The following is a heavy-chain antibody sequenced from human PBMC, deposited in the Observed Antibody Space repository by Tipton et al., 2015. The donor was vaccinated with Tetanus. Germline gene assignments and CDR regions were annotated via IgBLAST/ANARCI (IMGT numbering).Heavy chain of an antibody. Sequence: QLVQSGGGVVQPGRSLRLSCAASGFSFGSYGMHWVRQAPGKGLEWVAVIWYDGRNKNYAASVKGRFSISRDNSKNTVYLQMNSLRVEDTAVYYCAKTISNDYVAAWGQGTLVTVSS. V-gene: IGHV3-33*06. CDR3: AKTISNDYVAA. CDR2: IWYDGRNK. CDR1: GFSFGSYG. J-gene: IGHJ4*02. D-gene: IGHD4-17*01.